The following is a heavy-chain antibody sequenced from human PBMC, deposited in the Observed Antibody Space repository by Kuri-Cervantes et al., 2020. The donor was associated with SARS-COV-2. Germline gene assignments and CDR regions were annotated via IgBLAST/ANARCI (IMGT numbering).Heavy chain of an antibody. D-gene: IGHD6-13*01. Sequence: GESLKIPFAAPGFNFSSYAMSWVRQAPGKGLEWVSAISGSCGSTYYADSVKGRFTISRDNSKNTLYLQMNSLRAEDTAVYYCAGVGRAAAGRPYYYYYMDVWGKGTTVTVSS. CDR1: GFNFSSYA. CDR3: AGVGRAAAGRPYYYYYMDV. CDR2: ISGSCGST. J-gene: IGHJ6*03. V-gene: IGHV3-23*01.